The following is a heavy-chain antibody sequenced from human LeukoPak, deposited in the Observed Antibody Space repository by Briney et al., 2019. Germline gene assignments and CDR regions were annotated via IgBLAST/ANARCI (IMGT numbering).Heavy chain of an antibody. V-gene: IGHV3-30*18. Sequence: PGGSLRLSCAASGITFSSYGMHWVRQAPGKGLEWVAVISYDGSNKYYADSVKGRFTISRDNSKDTLYLQMNSLRAEDTAVYYCAKDYSGYDEGDAFDIWGQGTMVTVSS. D-gene: IGHD5-12*01. CDR3: AKDYSGYDEGDAFDI. CDR2: ISYDGSNK. CDR1: GITFSSYG. J-gene: IGHJ3*02.